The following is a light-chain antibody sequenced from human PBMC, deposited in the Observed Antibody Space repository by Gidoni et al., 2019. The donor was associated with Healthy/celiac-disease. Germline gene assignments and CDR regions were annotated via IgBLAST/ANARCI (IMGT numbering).Light chain of an antibody. V-gene: IGLV1-47*01. CDR3: AAWDDSLSGRLV. CDR1: SANIGSNF. Sequence: QSVLTQPPSASGTPGRRVTISCSGSSANIGSNFVYWYQQLPGTAPKLLIYRNNQRPSGVPDRFSGSKSRTSASLSISVLRSEDAAHYYCAAWDDSLSGRLVFGGGTKLTVL. CDR2: RNN. J-gene: IGLJ2*01.